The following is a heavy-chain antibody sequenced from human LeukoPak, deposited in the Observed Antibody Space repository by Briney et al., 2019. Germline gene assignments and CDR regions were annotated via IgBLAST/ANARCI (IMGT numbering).Heavy chain of an antibody. CDR2: IYYSGGT. CDR1: GGSISSYY. J-gene: IGHJ5*02. V-gene: IGHV4-59*12. Sequence: PSETLSLTCTVSGGSISSYYWSWIRQPPGRGLEWIGYIYYSGGTNYKSSLKSRVTISVDTSKNQFSLKLRSVTAADTALYYCARDSLRIQSGTTPWGQGTLVTVSS. CDR3: ARDSLRIQSGTTP. D-gene: IGHD1-1*01.